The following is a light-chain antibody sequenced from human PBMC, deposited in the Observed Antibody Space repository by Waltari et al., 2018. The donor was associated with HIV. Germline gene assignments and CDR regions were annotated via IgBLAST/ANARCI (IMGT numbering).Light chain of an antibody. V-gene: IGLV1-44*01. Sequence: QSVLTQPPSPPGTFGQRVAIPCSGRSSNIRDHTLNWYQQVPGAAPKLLIYNDDQRPSGVPDRFSGSKSGTSASLAINGLQSEDEGTYYCSTWQDGLNGVLFGGGTELAVL. CDR3: STWQDGLNGVL. CDR2: NDD. J-gene: IGLJ2*01. CDR1: SSNIRDHT.